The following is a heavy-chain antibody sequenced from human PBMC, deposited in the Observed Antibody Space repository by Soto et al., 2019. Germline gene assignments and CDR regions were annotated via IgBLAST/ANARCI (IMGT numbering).Heavy chain of an antibody. V-gene: IGHV1-69*12. J-gene: IGHJ2*01. CDR2: VIPIYGTP. D-gene: IGHD2-15*01. CDR1: GGTFSTYA. CDR3: SRSGSAWYFDL. Sequence: QVQLVESGAEVKKPGSSVKVSCKASGGTFSTYAISWVRQAPGQGLEWMGGVIPIYGTPNYAQKFQGRVTITADESTSKAYMDLTSLRSEDPAVYYGSRSGSAWYFDLWGRGTLVTVSS.